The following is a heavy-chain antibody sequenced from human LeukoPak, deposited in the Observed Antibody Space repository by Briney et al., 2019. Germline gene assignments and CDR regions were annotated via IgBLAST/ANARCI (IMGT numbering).Heavy chain of an antibody. CDR3: ARDAQPGGRSRDAFDI. Sequence: SETLSLTCAVSGGSISSGGYSWSWIRQPPGKGLEWIGYIYYSGSTYYNPSLKSRVTISVDASKNQFSLKLSSVTAADTAVYYCARDAQPGGRSRDAFDIWGQGTMVTVSS. CDR1: GGSISSGGYS. CDR2: IYYSGST. J-gene: IGHJ3*02. D-gene: IGHD1-14*01. V-gene: IGHV4-30-4*07.